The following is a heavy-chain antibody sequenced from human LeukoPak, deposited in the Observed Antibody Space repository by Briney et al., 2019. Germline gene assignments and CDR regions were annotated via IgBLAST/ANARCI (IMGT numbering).Heavy chain of an antibody. Sequence: ASVKVSCKASGYTFTGYYMHWVRQAPGQGLEWMGWINPNSGGTNYAQKFQGRVTMTRDTSISTAYVELSRLRSDDTAVYYCAREVGCSSTSCDDYWGQGTLVTVSS. D-gene: IGHD2-2*01. CDR3: AREVGCSSTSCDDY. J-gene: IGHJ4*02. CDR1: GYTFTGYY. CDR2: INPNSGGT. V-gene: IGHV1-2*02.